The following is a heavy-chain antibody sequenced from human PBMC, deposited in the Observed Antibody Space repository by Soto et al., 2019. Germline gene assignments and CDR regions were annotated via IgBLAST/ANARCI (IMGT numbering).Heavy chain of an antibody. V-gene: IGHV1-18*01. CDR3: ARLPYDFWSGYLGESDYGMDV. J-gene: IGHJ6*02. Sequence: GASVKVSCKASGYTFTSYGISWVRQAPGQGLEWMGWISAYNGNTNYAQKLRGRVTMTTDTSTSTAYMELRSLRSDDTAVYYCARLPYDFWSGYLGESDYGMDVWGQGTTVTVSS. CDR1: GYTFTSYG. CDR2: ISAYNGNT. D-gene: IGHD3-3*01.